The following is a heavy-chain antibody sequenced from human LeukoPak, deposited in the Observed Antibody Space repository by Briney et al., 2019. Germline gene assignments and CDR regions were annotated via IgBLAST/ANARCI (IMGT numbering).Heavy chain of an antibody. V-gene: IGHV3-66*03. J-gene: IGHJ4*02. CDR2: IYSSGST. D-gene: IGHD6-6*01. CDR3: ARDGGLAPYSGSTSFDY. Sequence: PGGSLRLSCAASGFTVSTNYMSWVRQAPGKGLEWVSVIYSSGSTYYADSVKGRFTIFRDNPKNTLYLQMNSLRAEDTAVYYCARDGGLAPYSGSTSFDYWGQGTLVTVSS. CDR1: GFTVSTNY.